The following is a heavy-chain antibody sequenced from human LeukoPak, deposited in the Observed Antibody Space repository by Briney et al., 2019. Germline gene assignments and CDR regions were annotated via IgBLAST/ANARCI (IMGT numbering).Heavy chain of an antibody. V-gene: IGHV3-11*05. D-gene: IGHD5-12*01. Sequence: GGSLRLSCAASGFTFSDYYMSWIRQAPGKGLEWVSYISSSSSYTNYADSVKGRFTISRDNAKNSLYLQMNSLRAEDTAVYYCAKDPEPIVATIQGEDYWGQGTLVTVSS. CDR2: ISSSSSYT. CDR3: AKDPEPIVATIQGEDY. J-gene: IGHJ4*02. CDR1: GFTFSDYY.